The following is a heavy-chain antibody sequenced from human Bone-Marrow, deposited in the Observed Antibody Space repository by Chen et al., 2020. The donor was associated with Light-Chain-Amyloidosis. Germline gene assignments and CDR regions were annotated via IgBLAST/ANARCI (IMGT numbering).Heavy chain of an antibody. J-gene: IGHJ3*02. Sequence: EVQLVESGGGLLQRGGSLRLSCEASGFAFSSYAMSWVRQAPGKGWAWVWTMRGRGGRRYFGASVKVRLTISRDSAEHALFLQMTGLRATDTAVYYCAKDISYDDILPGYPADAFDIWGQGTMVTVSS. D-gene: IGHD3-9*01. CDR2: MRGRGGRR. CDR3: AKDISYDDILPGYPADAFDI. V-gene: IGHV3-23*04. CDR1: GFAFSSYA.